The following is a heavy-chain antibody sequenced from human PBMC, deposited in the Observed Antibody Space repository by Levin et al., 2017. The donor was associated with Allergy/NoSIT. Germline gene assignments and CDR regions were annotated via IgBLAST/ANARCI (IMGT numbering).Heavy chain of an antibody. Sequence: GGSLRLSCAASGFTFSSYSMNWVRQAPGKGLEWVSYISSSSSTIYYADSVKGRFTISRDNAKNSLYLQMNSLRDEDTAVYYCARDSLNMGATTVGFDYWGQGTLVTVSS. D-gene: IGHD1-26*01. V-gene: IGHV3-48*02. CDR3: ARDSLNMGATTVGFDY. CDR2: ISSSSSTI. CDR1: GFTFSSYS. J-gene: IGHJ4*02.